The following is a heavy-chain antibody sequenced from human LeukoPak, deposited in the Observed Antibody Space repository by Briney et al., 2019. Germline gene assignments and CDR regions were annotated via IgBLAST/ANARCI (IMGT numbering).Heavy chain of an antibody. CDR1: GFTFSSYG. Sequence: GGSLRLSCAASGFTFSSYGMSWVRQAPGKGLEWVSAISGSGGSTYYADSVKGRFTISRDNSKNTLYLQMNSLRAEDTAVYYCAKAHSGYDLEADYWGQGTLVTVSS. V-gene: IGHV3-23*01. CDR2: ISGSGGST. J-gene: IGHJ4*02. D-gene: IGHD5-12*01. CDR3: AKAHSGYDLEADY.